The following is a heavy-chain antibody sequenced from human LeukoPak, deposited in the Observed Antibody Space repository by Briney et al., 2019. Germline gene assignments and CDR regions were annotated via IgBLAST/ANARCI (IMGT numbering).Heavy chain of an antibody. CDR3: AKDYFLVDY. J-gene: IGHJ4*02. CDR1: GFTFSAYG. V-gene: IGHV3-30*18. D-gene: IGHD2-21*01. Sequence: SGGSLRLSCAASGFTFSAYGMHWVRQAPGKGLEWVAVISYDGSNAYYRDSVKGRFTISRDNSKNTLYLQMNSLRPEHTAVYYCAKDYFLVDYWGQGTLVTVSS. CDR2: ISYDGSNA.